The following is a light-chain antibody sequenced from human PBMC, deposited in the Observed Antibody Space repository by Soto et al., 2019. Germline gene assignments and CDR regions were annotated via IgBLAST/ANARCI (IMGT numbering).Light chain of an antibody. V-gene: IGKV3-15*01. CDR3: QQYGDSLLT. CDR1: RSIDTY. CDR2: GAS. Sequence: DIVMTQSPAFVSASLGERVTLSCRASRSIDTYLAWFQHRLGQPPRLLIFGASTRAAGVPPRFSGGGSGTEFTLTISSLRSEDFAVYYCQQYGDSLLTFGQGTKVEIK. J-gene: IGKJ1*01.